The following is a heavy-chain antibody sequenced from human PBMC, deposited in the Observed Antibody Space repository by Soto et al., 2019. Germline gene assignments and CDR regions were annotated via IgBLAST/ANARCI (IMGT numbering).Heavy chain of an antibody. V-gene: IGHV3-33*01. CDR2: IWYDGSNK. CDR3: ARGGPHQVITTFDY. CDR1: GFTFSSYG. Sequence: PGGSLRLSCAASGFTFSSYGMHWVRQAPGKGLEWVAVIWYDGSNKYYADSVKGRFTISRDNSKNTMYLQMNSLRAEDTAVYYYARGGPHQVITTFDYSGQGTLVTVSS. J-gene: IGHJ4*02. D-gene: IGHD3-22*01.